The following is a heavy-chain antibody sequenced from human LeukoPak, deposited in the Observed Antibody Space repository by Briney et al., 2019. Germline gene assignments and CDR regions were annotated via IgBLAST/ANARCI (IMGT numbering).Heavy chain of an antibody. D-gene: IGHD3-22*01. CDR1: GFTFSSYA. Sequence: GRSLRLSCAASGFTFSSYAMHWVRQAPGKGLEWVAVISYDGSNKYYADSVKGRFTISRDNSKNTLYLQMNSLRAEDTAVYYCARSLALPARWYYYDSSGYRHGAFDIWGQGTMVTVSS. V-gene: IGHV3-30*04. J-gene: IGHJ3*02. CDR2: ISYDGSNK. CDR3: ARSLALPARWYYYDSSGYRHGAFDI.